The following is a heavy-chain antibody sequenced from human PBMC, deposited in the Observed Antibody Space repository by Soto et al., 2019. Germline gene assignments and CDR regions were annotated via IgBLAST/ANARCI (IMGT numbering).Heavy chain of an antibody. CDR2: IIPIFASS. J-gene: IGHJ5*02. D-gene: IGHD6-13*01. CDR3: AKDVGFQQLLFVFET. V-gene: IGHV1-69*01. Sequence: QVQLVQSGAEVKKPGSSVRVCCKASGGTFSNFGFSWVRQAPGQGLEWMGGIIPIFASSNYAQKFQGRLTITADESTSTAYMDLSSLRSEDTAVYFCAKDVGFQQLLFVFETWGQGTLVTVSS. CDR1: GGTFSNFG.